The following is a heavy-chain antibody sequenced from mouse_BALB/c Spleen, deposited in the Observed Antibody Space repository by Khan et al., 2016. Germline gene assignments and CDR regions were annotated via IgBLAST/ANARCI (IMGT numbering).Heavy chain of an antibody. CDR1: GYSFTTYW. Sequence: QVRLQQSGPQLVRPGTSVKISCKASGYSFTTYWMHWVKQRPGQGLEWIGMIDPSDSETKLNQNFKDKATLTVDKSSSTAYMQLNSPTSEDSAVFFCARGDYGWFVYWGQGTLVSVSA. J-gene: IGHJ3*01. D-gene: IGHD2-4*01. CDR3: ARGDYGWFVY. V-gene: IGHV1-59*01. CDR2: IDPSDSET.